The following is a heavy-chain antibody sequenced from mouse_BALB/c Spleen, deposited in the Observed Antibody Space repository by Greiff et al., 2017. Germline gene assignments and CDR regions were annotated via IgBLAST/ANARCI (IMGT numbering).Heavy chain of an antibody. CDR3: ARSGDYDVHAMDY. CDR2: INPSNGGT. CDR1: GYTFTSYY. V-gene: IGHV1S81*02. Sequence: QVQLQQPGAELVKPGASVKLSCKASGYTFTSYYMYWVKQRPGQGLEWIGGINPSNGGTNFNEKFKSKATLTVDKSSSTAYMQLSSLTSEDSAVYYCARSGDYDVHAMDYWGQGTSVTVSS. J-gene: IGHJ4*01. D-gene: IGHD2-4*01.